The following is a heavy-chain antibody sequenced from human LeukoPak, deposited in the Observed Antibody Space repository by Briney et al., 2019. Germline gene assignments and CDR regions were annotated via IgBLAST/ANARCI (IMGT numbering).Heavy chain of an antibody. J-gene: IGHJ6*02. CDR1: GYTFTSYY. CDR2: IRSKANSYAT. V-gene: IGHV3-73*01. Sequence: ASVKVSCKASGYTFTSYYMHWVRQASGKGLEWVGRIRSKANSYATAYAASVKGRFTISRDDSKNTAYLQMNSLKTEDTAVYYCTRHGDSGSYFHYYGMDVWGQGTTVTVSS. D-gene: IGHD1-26*01. CDR3: TRHGDSGSYFHYYGMDV.